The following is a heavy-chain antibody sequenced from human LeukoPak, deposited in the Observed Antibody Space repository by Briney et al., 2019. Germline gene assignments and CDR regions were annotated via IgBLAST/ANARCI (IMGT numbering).Heavy chain of an antibody. CDR3: ARGGVAVAGFDY. Sequence: SETLSLTCAVYGGSFSGYYWSWIRQPPGKGLEWIGEINHSGSTNYNPSLKSRVTISVDTSKNQFSLKLSSVTAADTAVYYCARGGVAVAGFDYWGQGTLVTVSS. V-gene: IGHV4-34*01. CDR2: INHSGST. CDR1: GGSFSGYY. J-gene: IGHJ4*02. D-gene: IGHD6-19*01.